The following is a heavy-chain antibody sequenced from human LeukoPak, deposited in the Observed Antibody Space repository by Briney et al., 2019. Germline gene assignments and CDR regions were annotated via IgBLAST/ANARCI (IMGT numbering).Heavy chain of an antibody. CDR2: ISGNGGRT. CDR3: AKVSGRWLPFDY. J-gene: IGHJ4*02. D-gene: IGHD5-24*01. V-gene: IGHV3-23*01. Sequence: GGSLRLSCAGSGFTFDNYAMSWVRQAPGKGLECVSTISGNGGRTYYADSVKGRFTISRDNSKNTLYLQMNSLRAEDTAVYYCAKVSGRWLPFDYWGQGTLVTVSS. CDR1: GFTFDNYA.